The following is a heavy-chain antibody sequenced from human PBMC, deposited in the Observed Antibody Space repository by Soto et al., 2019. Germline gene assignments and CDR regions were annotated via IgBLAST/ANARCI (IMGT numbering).Heavy chain of an antibody. V-gene: IGHV4-4*02. CDR1: GGSISSSNW. CDR2: IYHSGST. J-gene: IGHJ6*02. CDR3: ASDSGTTPYYYGMDV. Sequence: QVQLQESGPGLVKPSGTLSLTCAVSGGSISSSNWWSWVRQHPGKGREGIGEIYHSGSTNYNPSLKSRVTISVDKSKNQFSLKLISVTAADTAVYYCASDSGTTPYYYGMDVWGQGTTVTVSS. D-gene: IGHD1-1*01.